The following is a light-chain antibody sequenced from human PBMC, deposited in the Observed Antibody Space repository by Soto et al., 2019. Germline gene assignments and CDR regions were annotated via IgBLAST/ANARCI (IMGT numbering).Light chain of an antibody. J-gene: IGKJ4*01. CDR2: AAS. V-gene: IGKV1-39*01. CDR3: QQSYSTPLT. Sequence: DIQMTQSPAPVSASVGDRVTITCRASQSISSYLNWYQQKPGKAPKLLIYAASSLQSGVPSRFSGSGSGTDFTLTISSLQPEDFATYYCQQSYSTPLTFGGGTKV. CDR1: QSISSY.